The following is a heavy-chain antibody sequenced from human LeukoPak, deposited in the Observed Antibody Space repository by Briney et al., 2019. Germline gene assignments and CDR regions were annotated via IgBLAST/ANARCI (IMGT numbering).Heavy chain of an antibody. CDR2: IDPSDSYT. CDR3: ARSVGATTWFDP. V-gene: IGHV5-10-1*01. D-gene: IGHD1-26*01. CDR1: GYSFTSYW. J-gene: IGHJ5*01. Sequence: GESLRISFKGSGYSFTSYWISWVRQMPGKGLEWMGRIDPSDSYTNYSPSFQGHVTISADKSISTAYLQWSSLKASDTAMYYCARSVGATTWFDPWGQGTTVTVSS.